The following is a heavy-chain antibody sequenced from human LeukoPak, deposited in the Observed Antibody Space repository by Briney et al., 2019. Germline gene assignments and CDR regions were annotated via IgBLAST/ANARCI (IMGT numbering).Heavy chain of an antibody. CDR3: ARRGPYGPFDY. Sequence: PSETLSLTCTVSGGSISSYYWSWIRQPPGKGLEWIGYIYYSGSTNYNPSLKSQVTISVDTSKNQFSLKLSSVTAADTAVYYCARRGPYGPFDYWGQGTLVTVSS. D-gene: IGHD4-17*01. CDR1: GGSISSYY. CDR2: IYYSGST. J-gene: IGHJ4*02. V-gene: IGHV4-59*12.